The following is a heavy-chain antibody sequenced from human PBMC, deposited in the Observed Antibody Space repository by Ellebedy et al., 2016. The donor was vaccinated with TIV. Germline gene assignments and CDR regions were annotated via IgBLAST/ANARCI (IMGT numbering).Heavy chain of an antibody. CDR2: ISGSGGST. Sequence: GESLKISXAASGFTFSSYAMSWVRQAPGKGLEWVSAISGSGGSTYYADSVKGRFTISRDDSKNTAYLQMNSLKTEDTAVYYCARYGATTPWYFDYWGQGTLVTVSS. CDR1: GFTFSSYA. J-gene: IGHJ4*02. D-gene: IGHD1-26*01. CDR3: ARYGATTPWYFDY. V-gene: IGHV3-23*01.